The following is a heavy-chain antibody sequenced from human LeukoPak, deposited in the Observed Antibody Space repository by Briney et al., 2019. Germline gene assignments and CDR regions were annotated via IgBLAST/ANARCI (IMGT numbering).Heavy chain of an antibody. Sequence: SQTLSLTCTVSGGSISSGGYYWSWIRQPPGKGLEWIGYIYYSGSTNYNPSLKSRVTISVDTSKNQFSLKLSSVTAADTAVYYCARAHTIFGVVTTLRYYMDVWGKGTTVTVSS. CDR2: IYYSGST. J-gene: IGHJ6*03. CDR1: GGSISSGGYY. CDR3: ARAHTIFGVVTTLRYYMDV. D-gene: IGHD3-3*01. V-gene: IGHV4-61*08.